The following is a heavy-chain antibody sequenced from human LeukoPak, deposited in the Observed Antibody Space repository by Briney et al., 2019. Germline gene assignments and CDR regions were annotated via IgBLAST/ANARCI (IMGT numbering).Heavy chain of an antibody. CDR1: GFTFSSYS. J-gene: IGHJ4*02. CDR2: ISSSSSYI. V-gene: IGHV3-21*01. D-gene: IGHD3-22*01. Sequence: GGSLRLSCAASGFTFSSYSMNWVRQAPGKGLEWVSSISSSSSYIYYADSVKGRFTISRDNAKNSLYLQMNSLRAEDTAVYYCVSDLLNYYDSSGYFGVDYWGQGTLVTVSS. CDR3: VSDLLNYYDSSGYFGVDY.